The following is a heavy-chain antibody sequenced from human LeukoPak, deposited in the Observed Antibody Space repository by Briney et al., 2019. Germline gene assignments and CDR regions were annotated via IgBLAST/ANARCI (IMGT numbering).Heavy chain of an antibody. CDR2: ISAYNGDT. V-gene: IGHV1-18*01. J-gene: IGHJ6*03. CDR3: ARVWDGGERHYYYYYMDV. Sequence: ASVKVSCKASGYTFTNYGITWVRQAPGQGLEWMGRISAYNGDTNYAQKLQGRVTITTDTSTNTAYMELRSLGSDDTAVYYCARVWDGGERHYYYYYMDVWGKGTTVTVSS. CDR1: GYTFTNYG. D-gene: IGHD3-16*01.